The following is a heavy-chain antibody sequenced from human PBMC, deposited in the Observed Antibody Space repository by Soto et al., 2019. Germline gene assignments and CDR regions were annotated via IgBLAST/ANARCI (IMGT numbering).Heavy chain of an antibody. CDR2: INGDGSST. D-gene: IGHD1-1*01. CDR3: TRGPRASSTGTGDH. V-gene: IGHV3-74*01. J-gene: IGHJ4*02. Sequence: GGSLRLSCAASGFTFTTYWMHWVRQVPGKGLVWVSRINGDGSSTTYADSVNGRFIIFRDNAKNTLYLQMNSMRAEATAEYYCTRGPRASSTGTGDHWGRGTLVTVSS. CDR1: GFTFTTYW.